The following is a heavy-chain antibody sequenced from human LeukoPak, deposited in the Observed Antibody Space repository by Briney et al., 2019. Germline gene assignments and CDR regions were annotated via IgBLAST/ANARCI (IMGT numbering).Heavy chain of an antibody. V-gene: IGHV3-73*01. D-gene: IGHD1-26*01. Sequence: GRSLRLSCAASGFTFSDSAMHWVRQASGKGLEWVARIRSKAHSYATAYAASVKGRFTISRDASKNTAFLQMSSLKTGDTAVYYCARQKSGTYFLFDSWGQGTLVTVSS. CDR1: GFTFSDSA. CDR2: IRSKAHSYAT. J-gene: IGHJ4*02. CDR3: ARQKSGTYFLFDS.